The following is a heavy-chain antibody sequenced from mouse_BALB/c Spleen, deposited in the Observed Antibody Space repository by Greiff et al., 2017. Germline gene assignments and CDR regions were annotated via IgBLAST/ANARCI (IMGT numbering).Heavy chain of an antibody. CDR2: ISYSGST. D-gene: IGHD1-1*01. V-gene: IGHV3-2*02. Sequence: VQLKQSGPGLVKPSQSLSLTCTVTGYSITSDYAWNWIRQFPGNKLEWMGYISYSGSTSYNPSLKSRISITRDTSKNQFFLQLNSVTTEDTATYYCAIYYYGSSLFAYWGQGTLVTVSA. J-gene: IGHJ3*01. CDR1: GYSITSDYA. CDR3: AIYYYGSSLFAY.